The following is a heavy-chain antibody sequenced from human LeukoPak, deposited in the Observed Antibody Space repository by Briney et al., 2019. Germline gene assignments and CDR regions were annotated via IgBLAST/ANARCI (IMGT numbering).Heavy chain of an antibody. D-gene: IGHD5-18*01. CDR1: GFTFSSSA. CDR3: AKHRGYSSDWFDP. CDR2: INGTGVST. J-gene: IGHJ5*02. V-gene: IGHV3-23*01. Sequence: HPGGSLRLSCSASGFTFSSSAMSWVRQAPGKGLEWVSVINGTGVSTYYAESVKGRFIISRDNSENTLYLRMNSLRVEDTAVYYCAKHRGYSSDWFDPWGQGTLVTVSS.